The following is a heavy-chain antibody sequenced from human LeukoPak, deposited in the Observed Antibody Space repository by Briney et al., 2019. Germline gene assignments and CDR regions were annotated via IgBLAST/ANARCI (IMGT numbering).Heavy chain of an antibody. CDR2: IYHSGST. CDR3: AKSRETHYFDY. CDR1: GYSISSGYY. Sequence: SETLSLTCTVSGYSISSGYYWGWIRQPPGKGLEWIGSIYHSGSTYYNPSLKSRVTISVDTSKNQFSLKLSSVTAADTAVYYCAKSRETHYFDYWGQGTLVTVSS. V-gene: IGHV4-38-2*02. D-gene: IGHD1-26*01. J-gene: IGHJ4*02.